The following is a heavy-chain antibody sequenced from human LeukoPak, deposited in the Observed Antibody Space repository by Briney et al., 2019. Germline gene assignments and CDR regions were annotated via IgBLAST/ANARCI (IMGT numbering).Heavy chain of an antibody. J-gene: IGHJ4*02. CDR3: ARATNWNYDC. CDR1: GFTVSSNY. D-gene: IGHD1-7*01. Sequence: GGSLRLSCAASGFTVSSNYMSWVRQAPGRGLEWVSVIYSGGNTYHADSVQGRFTISRDNSKNTLYLQMNSLRAEDTAVYYCARATNWNYDCWGQGTLVTVSS. V-gene: IGHV3-66*01. CDR2: IYSGGNT.